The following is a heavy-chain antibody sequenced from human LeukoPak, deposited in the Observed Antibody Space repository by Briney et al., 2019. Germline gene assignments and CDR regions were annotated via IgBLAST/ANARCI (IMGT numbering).Heavy chain of an antibody. J-gene: IGHJ5*02. CDR2: ISRDGTTI. CDR3: ARDYTMVRGVPNWFDP. Sequence: GGSLRLSCVASGFIFSDYYLSWIRQAPGKGLEWVSYISRDGTTIYYADPVKGRFTISRDNAKNSLFLQMNSLRAEDTAVYYCARDYTMVRGVPNWFDPWGQGTLVTVSS. V-gene: IGHV3-11*04. D-gene: IGHD3-10*01. CDR1: GFIFSDYY.